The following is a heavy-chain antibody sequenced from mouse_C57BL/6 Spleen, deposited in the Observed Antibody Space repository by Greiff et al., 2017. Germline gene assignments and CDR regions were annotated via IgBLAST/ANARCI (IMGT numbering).Heavy chain of an antibody. D-gene: IGHD3-3*01. CDR1: GYTFTSYW. J-gene: IGHJ1*03. CDR2: IHPNSGST. CDR3: ARRAGEWYFDV. V-gene: IGHV1-64*01. Sequence: QVQLQQSGAELVKPGASVKLSCKASGYTFTSYWMHWVKQRPGQGLEWIGMIHPNSGSTNYNEKFKSKATLTVDKSSSTAYMQLSSLTSEDSAIYFCARRAGEWYFDVWGTGTAVTVSS.